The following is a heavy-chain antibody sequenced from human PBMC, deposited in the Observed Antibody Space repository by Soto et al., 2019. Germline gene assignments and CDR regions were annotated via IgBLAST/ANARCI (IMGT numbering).Heavy chain of an antibody. Sequence: QVQLVESGGGVVQPGRSLRLSCAASGFTFSSYGMHWVRQAPGKGLEWVAVIWDDGSNKYYADSVKGRFTISRDNSKNPMYLQMNSLRAEDTAVYYCAREVITMIVEWSLFDPWGQGTLVTVSS. D-gene: IGHD3-22*01. CDR3: AREVITMIVEWSLFDP. V-gene: IGHV3-33*01. CDR2: IWDDGSNK. J-gene: IGHJ5*02. CDR1: GFTFSSYG.